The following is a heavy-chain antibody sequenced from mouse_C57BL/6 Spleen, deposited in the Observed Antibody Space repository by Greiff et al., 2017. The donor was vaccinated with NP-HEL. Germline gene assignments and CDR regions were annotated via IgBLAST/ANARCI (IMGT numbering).Heavy chain of an antibody. J-gene: IGHJ2*01. CDR1: GYTFTSYW. CDR3: AREDGYGDGDYFDY. V-gene: IGHV1-55*01. CDR2: IYPGSGST. D-gene: IGHD2-2*01. Sequence: QVQLQQPGAELVKPGASVKMSCKASGYTFTSYWITWVKQRPGQGLEWIGDIYPGSGSTNYNEKFKSKATLTVDTSSSTAYMQLSSLTSEDSAVYYCAREDGYGDGDYFDYWGKGTTLTVSS.